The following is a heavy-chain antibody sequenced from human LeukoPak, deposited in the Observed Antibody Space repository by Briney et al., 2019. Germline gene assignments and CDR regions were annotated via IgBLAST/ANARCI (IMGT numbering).Heavy chain of an antibody. D-gene: IGHD3-3*01. CDR3: ARNALGGYYYMDV. V-gene: IGHV1-69*06. Sequence: ASVKVSCKASGGTFSSYALSWVRQAPGQGLEWMGGIIPMFGTTDYAQKFQGRVTITADKSTTTAYMELSSLRSEDTAVYYCARNALGGYYYMDVWGKGTTVTVSS. CDR1: GGTFSSYA. CDR2: IIPMFGTT. J-gene: IGHJ6*03.